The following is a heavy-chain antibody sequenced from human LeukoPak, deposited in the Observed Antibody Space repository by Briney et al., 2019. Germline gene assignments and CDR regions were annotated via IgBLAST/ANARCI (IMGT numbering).Heavy chain of an antibody. CDR2: VYDSGST. Sequence: SETLSLTCTVSGGSISSYYWSWIRQSPGKGLEWIGYVYDSGSTDYNPSLKSRVIISVDTSKNQFSLTLSSVTAADTAMYFCVREGYQLLGGYYYYYMDVWGKGTTVTVSS. CDR3: VREGYQLLGGYYYYYMDV. D-gene: IGHD2-2*01. J-gene: IGHJ6*03. V-gene: IGHV4-59*01. CDR1: GGSISSYY.